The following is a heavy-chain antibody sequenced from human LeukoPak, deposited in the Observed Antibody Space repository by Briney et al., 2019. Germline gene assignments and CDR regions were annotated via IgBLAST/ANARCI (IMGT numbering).Heavy chain of an antibody. J-gene: IGHJ4*01. CDR2: ISGSGGST. Sequence: GGSLRLSCAASGFTFSSYAMSWVRQAPGKGLEWVSAISGSGGSTYYADSVKGRFTISRDNAKNSLYLQMNSLRAEDTAVYYCARGFEYSSSYGAEFDYWGQGTLVTVSS. D-gene: IGHD6-6*01. CDR3: ARGFEYSSSYGAEFDY. CDR1: GFTFSSYA. V-gene: IGHV3-23*01.